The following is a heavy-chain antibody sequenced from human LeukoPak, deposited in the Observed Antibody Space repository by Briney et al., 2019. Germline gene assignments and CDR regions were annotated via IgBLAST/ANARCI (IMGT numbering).Heavy chain of an antibody. D-gene: IGHD1-1*01. CDR1: GGSISSGGYF. Sequence: SETLSLTCTVSGGSISSGGYFWSWIRQHPGKGLEWIGSISSSGSTLYSPSLKRRVTISVDTSKNQFSLNLSSVTAADTAVYYCARADNLNAFDYWGQGTRVTVSS. V-gene: IGHV4-31*03. J-gene: IGHJ4*02. CDR3: ARADNLNAFDY. CDR2: ISSSGST.